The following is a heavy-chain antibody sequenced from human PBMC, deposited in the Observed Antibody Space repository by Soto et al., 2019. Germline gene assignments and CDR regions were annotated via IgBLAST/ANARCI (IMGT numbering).Heavy chain of an antibody. V-gene: IGHV3-23*01. CDR1: WFPFCTYA. J-gene: IGHJ6*03. CDR3: AGRYCTNGVCYTNYYYYIDV. Sequence: PGGALKLSCAAPWFPFCTYAISWGPPAPGEGGGGFSTITTSGGNTYYADSVQGRFTISRDNSKNTLYLQMNSLRAEDTAVYYCAGRYCTNGVCYTNYYYYIDVWGKGTTVTVSS. CDR2: ITTSGGNT. D-gene: IGHD2-8*01.